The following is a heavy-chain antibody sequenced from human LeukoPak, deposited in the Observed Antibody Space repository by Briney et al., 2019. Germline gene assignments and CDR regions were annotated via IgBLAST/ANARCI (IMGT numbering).Heavy chain of an antibody. J-gene: IGHJ4*02. Sequence: SQTLSLTCTVSTGSINSSDYYWSWIRQPAGKGLEWIGRIYTSGTSNYNPSLKSRVTISLDTSKNQFSLTLSSVTAADTAVYYCAKGLDYWGQGILVTVSS. CDR3: AKGLDY. V-gene: IGHV4-61*02. CDR2: IYTSGTS. CDR1: TGSINSSDYY.